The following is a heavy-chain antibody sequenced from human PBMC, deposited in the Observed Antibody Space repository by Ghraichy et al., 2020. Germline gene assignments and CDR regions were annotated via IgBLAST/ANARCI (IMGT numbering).Heavy chain of an antibody. CDR2: INSDGSST. CDR1: GFTFSSYW. V-gene: IGHV3-74*01. J-gene: IGHJ4*02. Sequence: GSLRLSCAASGFTFSSYWMHWVRQAPGKGLVWVSRINSDGSSTSYADSVKGRFTISRDNAKKTLYLQMNSLRAEDTAVYYCAGRYCSGGSCQADYWGQGTLVTVSS. CDR3: AGRYCSGGSCQADY. D-gene: IGHD2-15*01.